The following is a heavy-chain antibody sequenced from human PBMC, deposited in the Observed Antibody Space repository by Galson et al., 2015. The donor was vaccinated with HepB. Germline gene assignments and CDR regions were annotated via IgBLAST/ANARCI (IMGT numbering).Heavy chain of an antibody. CDR2: ISSSGDSP. CDR1: GFTFSTSA. V-gene: IGHV3-23*01. CDR3: AKTRTSSVYSGSDV. J-gene: IGHJ6*02. Sequence: CAASGFTFSTSAMSWVRQAPGKGLEWVSAISSSGDSPYYADSVKGRFTISRDNSKNTLYLQMNSLRAEDTAVYYCAKTRTSSVYSGSDVWGQGTTVTVSS.